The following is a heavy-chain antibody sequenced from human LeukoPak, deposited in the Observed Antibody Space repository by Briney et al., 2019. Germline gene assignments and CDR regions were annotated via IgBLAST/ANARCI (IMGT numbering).Heavy chain of an antibody. CDR3: AGVRRDYYGSGSYLPSYYFDY. J-gene: IGHJ4*02. Sequence: PSETLSLTCTVSGGSISSYYWSWIRQPPGKGLEWIGRIYTSGSTNYNPSLKSRVTMSVDTSKNQFSLKLSSVTAADTAVYYCAGVRRDYYGSGSYLPSYYFDYWGQGTLVTVSS. CDR1: GGSISSYY. V-gene: IGHV4-4*07. CDR2: IYTSGST. D-gene: IGHD3-10*01.